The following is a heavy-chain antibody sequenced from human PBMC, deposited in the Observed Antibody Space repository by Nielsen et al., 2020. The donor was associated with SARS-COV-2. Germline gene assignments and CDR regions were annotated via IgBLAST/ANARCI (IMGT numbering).Heavy chain of an antibody. J-gene: IGHJ4*02. V-gene: IGHV5-10-1*01. D-gene: IGHD1-20*01. Sequence: KVSCKGSGYSFTSYWISWVRQMPGKGLEWMGRIDPSDSYTNYSPSFQGHVTISADKSISTAYLQWSSLKASDTAMYYCARHGLDNYYFDYWGQGTLVTVSS. CDR3: ARHGLDNYYFDY. CDR2: IDPSDSYT. CDR1: GYSFTSYW.